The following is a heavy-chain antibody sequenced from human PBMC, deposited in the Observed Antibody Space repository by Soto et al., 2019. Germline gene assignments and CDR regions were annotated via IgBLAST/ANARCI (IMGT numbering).Heavy chain of an antibody. CDR1: GGSISSYY. Sequence: QVQLQESGPGLVKPSETLSLTCTVSGGSISSYYWSWIRQPPGKGLEWIVYIYYSGSTNYNPSLKSRVTISVDTSKNQFSLKLSSVTAADTAVYYCARLWGYDAFDIWGQGTMVTVSS. V-gene: IGHV4-59*08. CDR2: IYYSGST. D-gene: IGHD7-27*01. J-gene: IGHJ3*02. CDR3: ARLWGYDAFDI.